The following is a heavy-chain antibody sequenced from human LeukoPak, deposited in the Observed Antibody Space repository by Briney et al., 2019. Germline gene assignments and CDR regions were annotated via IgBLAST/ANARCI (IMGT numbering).Heavy chain of an antibody. D-gene: IGHD3-22*01. CDR1: GFTFSSYG. V-gene: IGHV3-23*01. CDR2: ISGSGSST. Sequence: GGSLRLSCAASGFTFSSYGMSWVRQAPGKGLEWVSAISGSGSSTYYADSVKGRFTISRDNSKNTLYLQMNSLRAEDTAVYYCAKKGFDSSAYYFDYWGQGTLVTVSS. J-gene: IGHJ4*02. CDR3: AKKGFDSSAYYFDY.